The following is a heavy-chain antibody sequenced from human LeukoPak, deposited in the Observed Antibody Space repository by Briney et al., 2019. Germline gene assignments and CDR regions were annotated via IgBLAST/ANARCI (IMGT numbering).Heavy chain of an antibody. D-gene: IGHD5-12*01. CDR1: GFTFSSYA. CDR2: ISGSGGST. Sequence: GGSLRLSCAASGFTFSSYAMSWVRQAPGKGLEWVSAISGSGGSTYHADSVKGRFTISRDNSKNTLYLQMNSLRAEDTAVYYCAKIYSRATIGPVDYWGQGTLVTVSS. V-gene: IGHV3-23*01. J-gene: IGHJ4*02. CDR3: AKIYSRATIGPVDY.